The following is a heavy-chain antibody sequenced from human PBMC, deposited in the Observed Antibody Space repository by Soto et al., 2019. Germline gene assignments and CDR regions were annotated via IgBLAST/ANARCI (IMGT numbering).Heavy chain of an antibody. CDR3: AKGGGGGYFDY. CDR1: GFTFSSYG. Sequence: QVQLVESGGGVVQPGRSLRLSCAASGFTFSSYGMHWVRQAPGKGLEWVAVISYDGSNKYYADSVKGQFTISRDNSKNTLYLQMNSLRAEDTAVYYCAKGGGGGYFDYWGQGTLVTVSS. V-gene: IGHV3-30*18. CDR2: ISYDGSNK. J-gene: IGHJ4*02. D-gene: IGHD3-16*01.